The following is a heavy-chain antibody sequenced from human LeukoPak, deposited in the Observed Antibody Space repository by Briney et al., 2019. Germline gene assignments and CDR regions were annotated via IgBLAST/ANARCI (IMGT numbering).Heavy chain of an antibody. CDR3: ARGCVVKRYFDY. CDR1: GFTVSSNY. CDR2: IYSGGNT. J-gene: IGHJ4*02. V-gene: IGHV3-53*01. Sequence: GGSLRLSCAASGFTVSSNYMSWVRQAPGKGLECVSVIYSGGNTYYADSVKGRFIISRDTSKNTLYLQMNSLRAEDTAVYYCARGCVVKRYFDYWGQGGLVNGSS. D-gene: IGHD3-22*01.